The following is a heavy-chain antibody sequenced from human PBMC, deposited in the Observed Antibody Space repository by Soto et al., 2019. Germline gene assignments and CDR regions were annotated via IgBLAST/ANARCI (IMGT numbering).Heavy chain of an antibody. V-gene: IGHV3-23*01. J-gene: IGHJ4*02. Sequence: GGSLRLSCAVSGFMFSSYAMTCVRQAPGKGLEGVSSISGSRGITYYSDSVRGRFTISRDNSKKMLYLEMNSLKGDDTAVYYCAKDGSWGDHYYLENWGQGTMVTVSS. D-gene: IGHD2-21*02. CDR1: GFMFSSYA. CDR3: AKDGSWGDHYYLEN. CDR2: ISGSRGIT.